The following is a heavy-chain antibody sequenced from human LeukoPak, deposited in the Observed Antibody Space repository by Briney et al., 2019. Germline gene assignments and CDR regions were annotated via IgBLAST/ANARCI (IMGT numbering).Heavy chain of an antibody. CDR2: IYYSGST. CDR1: GGSISSYY. CDR3: ARSYYYGSGSGPLFDY. V-gene: IGHV4-59*01. D-gene: IGHD3-10*01. J-gene: IGHJ4*02. Sequence: SETLSLTCAVSGGSISSYYWSWIRQPPGKGPEWIGYIYYSGSTNYNPSLKSRVTISVGTSKNQFSLKLSSVTAADTAVYYCARSYYYGSGSGPLFDYWGQGTLVTVSS.